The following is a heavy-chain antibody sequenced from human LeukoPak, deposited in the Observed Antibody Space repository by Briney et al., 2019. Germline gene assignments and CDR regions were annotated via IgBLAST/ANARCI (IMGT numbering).Heavy chain of an antibody. V-gene: IGHV3-74*01. Sequence: GGSLRLSCAASGFTFRSYWMHWVRQAPGKGLVWVSHINTDGSSTSYADSVRGRFTISRDNTKNTLYLQMNSLRVEDTAEYYCAGMCYFDYWGQGTLVTVSA. CDR3: AGMCYFDY. CDR2: INTDGSST. CDR1: GFTFRSYW. J-gene: IGHJ4*02.